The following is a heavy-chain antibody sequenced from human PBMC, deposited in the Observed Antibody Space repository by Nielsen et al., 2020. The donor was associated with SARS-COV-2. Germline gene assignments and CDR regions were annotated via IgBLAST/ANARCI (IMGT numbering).Heavy chain of an antibody. D-gene: IGHD2-2*01. CDR1: GFTFDDYA. V-gene: IGHV3-9*01. Sequence: SLKISCAASGFTFDDYAMHWVRQAPGKGLEWVSGISWNSGSIGYADSVKGRFTISRDNAKNSLYLQMNSLRAEDTALYYCAKDKQYCSSTSCYGLFDYWGQGTLVTVSS. CDR3: AKDKQYCSSTSCYGLFDY. CDR2: ISWNSGSI. J-gene: IGHJ4*02.